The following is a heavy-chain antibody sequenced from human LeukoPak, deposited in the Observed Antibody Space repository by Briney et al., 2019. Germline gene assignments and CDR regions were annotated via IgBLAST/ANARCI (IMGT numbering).Heavy chain of an antibody. V-gene: IGHV3-23*01. D-gene: IGHD4-23*01. Sequence: PGGSLRLSCAASGFAFSDYVMDWVRQAPGKGLEWVSSISVRGDRTYYPDSVKGRFTISRDNSKHMLYLQVNTLRADDTAIYYCAKDRDYGGNSRGIDYFDYWGQGTLVTVSS. J-gene: IGHJ4*02. CDR3: AKDRDYGGNSRGIDYFDY. CDR1: GFAFSDYV. CDR2: ISVRGDRT.